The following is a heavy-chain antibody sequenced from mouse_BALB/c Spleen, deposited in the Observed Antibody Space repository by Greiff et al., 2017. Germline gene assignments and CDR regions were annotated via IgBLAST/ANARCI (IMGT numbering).Heavy chain of an antibody. Sequence: VKLVESGPGLVAPSQSLSITCTVSGFSLTSYDISWIRQPPGKGLEWLGVIWTGGGTNYNSAFMSRLSISKDNSKSQVFLKMNSLQTDDTAIYYCVRKEGDYWGQGTSVTVSS. J-gene: IGHJ4*01. V-gene: IGHV2-9-2*01. CDR2: IWTGGGT. CDR1: GFSLTSYD. CDR3: VRKEGDY.